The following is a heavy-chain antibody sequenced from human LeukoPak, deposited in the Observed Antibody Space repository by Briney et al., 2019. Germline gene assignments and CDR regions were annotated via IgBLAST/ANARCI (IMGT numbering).Heavy chain of an antibody. J-gene: IGHJ2*01. CDR3: AKSMTLQWRGFFDL. CDR2: ISDSGANT. D-gene: IGHD6-19*01. Sequence: PGGSLRLSCAASGFTFSTYAMSWVRQAPGKGPEWVSTISDSGANTYYADSVRGRFTISRDNSKNTLYLRKNSLRADDTAIYYCAKSMTLQWRGFFDLWGRGTHVTVSS. CDR1: GFTFSTYA. V-gene: IGHV3-23*01.